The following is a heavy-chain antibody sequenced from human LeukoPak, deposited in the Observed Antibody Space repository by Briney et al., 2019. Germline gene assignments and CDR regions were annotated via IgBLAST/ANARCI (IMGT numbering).Heavy chain of an antibody. J-gene: IGHJ4*02. CDR3: ARSPGGVDCNYEGYFDY. D-gene: IGHD1-7*01. CDR2: IYYSGST. Sequence: PSETLSLTCTVSGGSISSGGYYWSWIRQPPGKGLEWIGYIYYSGSTYYNPSLKSRVTISVDTSKNQFSLKLSSVTAADTAVYYCARSPGGVDCNYEGYFDYWGQGTLVTVSS. V-gene: IGHV4-30-4*01. CDR1: GGSISSGGYY.